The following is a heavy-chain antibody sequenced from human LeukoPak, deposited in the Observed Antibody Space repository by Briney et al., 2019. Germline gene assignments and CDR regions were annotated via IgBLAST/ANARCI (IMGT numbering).Heavy chain of an antibody. D-gene: IGHD6-13*01. CDR3: ARAQYSSSWSFFDS. CDR1: GGSFSGYY. CDR2: IYNRGST. V-gene: IGHV4-59*01. Sequence: SETLSLTCAVYGGSFSGYYWSWIRQPPGKGLEWIGYIYNRGSTNYNPSLKSRVTISVDTSKNQFSLKLNSVTAADTAVYYCARAQYSSSWSFFDSWGQGTLVTVSS. J-gene: IGHJ4*02.